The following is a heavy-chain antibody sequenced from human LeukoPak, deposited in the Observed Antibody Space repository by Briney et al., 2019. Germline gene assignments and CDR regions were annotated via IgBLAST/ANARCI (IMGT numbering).Heavy chain of an antibody. V-gene: IGHV3-23*01. CDR2: ISTGSGNK. Sequence: GGSLRLSCVGSGFTFSGFAMIWVRQAPGKGQEWVSSISTGSGNKYYADSVKGRFTISRDNSKNTLYLQMNSLRAEDTATYYCGKGRAVVGAAGPDHWGQGTLVTVSS. D-gene: IGHD2-15*01. CDR3: GKGRAVVGAAGPDH. CDR1: GFTFSGFA. J-gene: IGHJ4*02.